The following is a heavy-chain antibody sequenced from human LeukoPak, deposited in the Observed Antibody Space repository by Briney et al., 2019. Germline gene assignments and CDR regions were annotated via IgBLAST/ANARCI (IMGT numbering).Heavy chain of an antibody. D-gene: IGHD3-10*01. CDR1: GGTFSSYA. CDR3: ARLLEGGFGELPSYDY. V-gene: IGHV1-69*04. J-gene: IGHJ4*02. Sequence: GASVKVSCKASGGTFSSYAISWVRQAPGQGLEWMGRIIPILGIANYAQKFQGRVTITADKSTSTAYMELSSLRSEDTAVYYCARLLEGGFGELPSYDYWGQGTLVTVSS. CDR2: IIPILGIA.